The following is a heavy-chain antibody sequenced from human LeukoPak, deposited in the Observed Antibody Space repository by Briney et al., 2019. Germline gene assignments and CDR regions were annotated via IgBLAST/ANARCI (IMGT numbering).Heavy chain of an antibody. V-gene: IGHV1-18*01. J-gene: IGHJ4*02. CDR1: GYTFITQG. CDR3: VRDWGPANSIDFDY. D-gene: IGHD2/OR15-2a*01. CDR2: ISTSNGNS. Sequence: ASVKVSCKASGYTFITQGISWVRQAPGQGLEWMGWISTSNGNSKYAQKFQGRVTMTTDTSATTVYMELTSLRSDDTAVYYCVRDWGPANSIDFDYWGQGTLVTVSS.